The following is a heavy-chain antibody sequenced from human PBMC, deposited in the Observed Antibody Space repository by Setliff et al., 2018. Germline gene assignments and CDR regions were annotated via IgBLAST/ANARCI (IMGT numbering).Heavy chain of an antibody. CDR3: VTIRDRQGPYIYSYYMDV. D-gene: IGHD2-21*01. J-gene: IGHJ6*03. V-gene: IGHV4-4*08. CDR2: IYTTGST. Sequence: SETLSLTCSVTGGSMTDFFWNWIRQPPGKGLEWIGYIYTTGSTNYSPSLRSRVTMSLDRSRNQFSLTLNSMTAADTAIYYCVTIRDRQGPYIYSYYMDVWGEGTTVTVSS. CDR1: GGSMTDFF.